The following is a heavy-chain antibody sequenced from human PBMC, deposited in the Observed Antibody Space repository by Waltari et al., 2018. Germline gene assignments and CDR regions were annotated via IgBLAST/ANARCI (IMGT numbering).Heavy chain of an antibody. CDR2: INPSGGST. V-gene: IGHV1-46*01. CDR1: GYTFTSYY. D-gene: IGHD2-8*02. J-gene: IGHJ4*02. CDR3: ARDLGYCTGGVCRDY. Sequence: QVQLVQSGAEVKKPGASVKVSCKASGYTFTSYYMHWVRQAPGQGLEWMGIINPSGGSTSYAQKFQGRVTMTRDTSTSTVYMELSSLRSEDTAVYYCARDLGYCTGGVCRDYWGQGTLVTVSS.